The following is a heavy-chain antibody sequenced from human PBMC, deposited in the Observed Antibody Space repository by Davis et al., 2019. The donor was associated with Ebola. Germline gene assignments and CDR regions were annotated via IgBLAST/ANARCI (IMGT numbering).Heavy chain of an antibody. CDR2: ISSGGDDR. CDR3: ARDAKDGSGNWFFDF. J-gene: IGHJ2*01. Sequence: PGGSLRLSCAASGFAFTRHSMNWVRQAPGKGLEWIAFISSGGDDRYYADSVRGRFTVSRDNAEYSLFLQLNSLRDEDTAQYYCARDAKDGSGNWFFDFRGRGALVTVSS. D-gene: IGHD4/OR15-4a*01. CDR1: GFAFTRHS. V-gene: IGHV3-48*02.